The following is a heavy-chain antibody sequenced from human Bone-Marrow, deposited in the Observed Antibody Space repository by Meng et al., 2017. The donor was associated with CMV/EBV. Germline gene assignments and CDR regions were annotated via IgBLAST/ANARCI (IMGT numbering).Heavy chain of an antibody. D-gene: IGHD2-15*01. J-gene: IGHJ5*02. V-gene: IGHV1-58*01. CDR3: SSDTTGYCYDTHCPPPRS. Sequence: SVKVSCKGPGFTFTGSAVQWVRQARGQGLEWIGWIVVGSGNTKYAQKFQERVTMTRDKSTSTAYMELSGLRTEDTALYYCSSDTTGYCYDTHCPPPRSWGQGQLVNVAS. CDR2: IVVGSGNT. CDR1: GFTFTGSA.